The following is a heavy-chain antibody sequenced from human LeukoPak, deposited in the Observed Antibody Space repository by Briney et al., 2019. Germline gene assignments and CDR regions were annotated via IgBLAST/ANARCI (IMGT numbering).Heavy chain of an antibody. D-gene: IGHD4-11*01. CDR2: ISSSGSTI. V-gene: IGHV3-11*04. Sequence: GGSLRLSCAASGFTFSDYYMSWIRQAPGKGLEWVSYISSSGSTIYYADSVKGRFTISRDNAKNSLYLQMNSLRAEDTAVYYCARLAGVHDYSNYGQFDYWGQGTLVTVSS. CDR1: GFTFSDYY. J-gene: IGHJ4*02. CDR3: ARLAGVHDYSNYGQFDY.